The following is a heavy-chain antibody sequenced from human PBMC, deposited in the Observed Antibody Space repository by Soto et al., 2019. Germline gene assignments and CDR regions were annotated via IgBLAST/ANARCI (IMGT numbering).Heavy chain of an antibody. V-gene: IGHV3-7*01. Sequence: EVQLMESGGGLVQPGGSLRVSCAASGFEFSAYWMTWVRQAPGKGLEWVANIKKDGREKYYGDSVRGRFSVFRDNAQNAVFLQMNSLKGEDTAVYYCARGRYNSSDYPKVFDYWGQGTLVTVSS. CDR3: ARGRYNSSDYPKVFDY. CDR2: IKKDGREK. J-gene: IGHJ4*02. CDR1: GFEFSAYW. D-gene: IGHD3-22*01.